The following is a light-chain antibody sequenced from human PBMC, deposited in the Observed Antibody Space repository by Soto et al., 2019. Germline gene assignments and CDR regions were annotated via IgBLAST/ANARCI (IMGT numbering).Light chain of an antibody. CDR3: SAWDGSLNGDV. CDR1: SSNIGSNV. Sequence: QSVLTQPPSASGTPGQRVIISCSGSSSNIGSNVVNWYQQLPGTAPRLLIYRDDQRPSGVTDRFSGSRSGTTASLAISGLQSEDEADYYCSAWDGSLNGDVVGTGTKLTVL. V-gene: IGLV1-44*01. CDR2: RDD. J-gene: IGLJ1*01.